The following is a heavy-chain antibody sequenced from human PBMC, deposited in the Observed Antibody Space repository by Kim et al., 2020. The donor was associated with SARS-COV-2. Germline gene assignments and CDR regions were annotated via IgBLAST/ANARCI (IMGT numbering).Heavy chain of an antibody. CDR1: GGSFSGYY. V-gene: IGHV4-34*01. D-gene: IGHD3-22*01. CDR2: INHSGST. J-gene: IGHJ4*02. Sequence: SETLSLTCAVYGGSFSGYYWSWIRQPPGKGLEWIGEINHSGSTNYNPSLKSRVTISVDTSKNQFSLKLSSVTAADTAVYYCARVAVVYYYDSSGYSDYWGQGTLVTVSS. CDR3: ARVAVVYYYDSSGYSDY.